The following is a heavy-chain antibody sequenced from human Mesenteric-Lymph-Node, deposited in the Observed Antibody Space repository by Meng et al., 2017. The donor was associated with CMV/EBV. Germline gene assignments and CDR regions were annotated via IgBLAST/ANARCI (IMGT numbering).Heavy chain of an antibody. D-gene: IGHD6-19*01. V-gene: IGHV3-23*01. CDR2: IRDSGANT. CDR1: GFTFSAYA. Sequence: GESLKISCSASGFTFSAYAMSWVRQAPGKGPEWVAAIRDSGANTYYAGSVTGRFTISRDNSHNTLYLQMHSLRAEDTAVYFCARGLGLGAVMPNYDAFDLWGQGTVVTVSS. J-gene: IGHJ3*01. CDR3: ARGLGLGAVMPNYDAFDL.